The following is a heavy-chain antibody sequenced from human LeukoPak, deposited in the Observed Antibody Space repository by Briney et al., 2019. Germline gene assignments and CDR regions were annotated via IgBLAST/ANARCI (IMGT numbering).Heavy chain of an antibody. D-gene: IGHD3-3*01. CDR1: GYTFTSYY. J-gene: IGHJ4*02. CDR3: AIDLWSGSDY. CDR2: ISAYNGNT. Sequence: ASVKVSCKASGYTFTSYYMHWVRQAPGQGLEWMGWISAYNGNTNYAQKLQGRVTMTTDTSTSTAYMELRSLRSDDTAVYYCAIDLWSGSDYWGQGTLVTVSS. V-gene: IGHV1-18*04.